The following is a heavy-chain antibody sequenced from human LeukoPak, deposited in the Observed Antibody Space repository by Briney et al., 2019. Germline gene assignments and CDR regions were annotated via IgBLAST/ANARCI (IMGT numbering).Heavy chain of an antibody. CDR1: GGSFSGYY. CDR2: INHSGST. V-gene: IGHV4-34*01. Sequence: PSETLSLTCAVYGGSFSGYYWSWIRQPPGKGLEWIGEINHSGSTNYNPSLKSRVTISVDTSKNQFSLKLSSVTAADTAVYYCARHYRGYCSGGSCYDSYYYYYYMDVWGKGTTVTISS. D-gene: IGHD2-15*01. CDR3: ARHYRGYCSGGSCYDSYYYYYYMDV. J-gene: IGHJ6*03.